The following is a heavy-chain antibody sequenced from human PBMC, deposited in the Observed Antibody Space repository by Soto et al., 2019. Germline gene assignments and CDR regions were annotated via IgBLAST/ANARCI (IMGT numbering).Heavy chain of an antibody. Sequence: SETLSLTCTVSGGSISSSSYYWGWIRQPPGKGLEWIGSIYYSGSTYYNPSLKSRVTISVDTSKNQFSLKLSSVTAADTAVYYCARHSAVGYSYGSGYYGMDVWGQGTTVT. D-gene: IGHD5-18*01. CDR1: GGSISSSSYY. V-gene: IGHV4-39*01. CDR3: ARHSAVGYSYGSGYYGMDV. J-gene: IGHJ6*02. CDR2: IYYSGST.